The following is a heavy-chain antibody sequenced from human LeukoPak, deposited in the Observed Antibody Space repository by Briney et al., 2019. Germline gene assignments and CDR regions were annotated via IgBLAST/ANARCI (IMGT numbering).Heavy chain of an antibody. D-gene: IGHD3-9*01. J-gene: IGHJ5*02. Sequence: ETLSLTCTVSGGSISSYYWSWIRQPPGKGLEWIGYIYYSGSTNYNPSLKSRVTISVDTSKNQFSLKLSSVTAADTAVYYCAGVLRYFDWLLFSSQNNWFDPWGQGTLVTVSS. CDR3: AGVLRYFDWLLFSSQNNWFDP. CDR2: IYYSGST. CDR1: GGSISSYY. V-gene: IGHV4-59*12.